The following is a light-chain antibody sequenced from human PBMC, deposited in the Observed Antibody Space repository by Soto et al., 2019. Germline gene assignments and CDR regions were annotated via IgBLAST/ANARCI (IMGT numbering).Light chain of an antibody. CDR3: QHYNSYSEA. CDR1: QGISSY. CDR2: DAS. J-gene: IGKJ1*01. V-gene: IGKV1-9*01. Sequence: IQLTQSPSSLSASVGDRVTITCRASQGISSYLGWYQQKPGKAPNLLIYDASTLHSGVPSRFSGSGSGTEFTLTISSLQPDDFATYYCQHYNSYSEAFGQGTKVDIK.